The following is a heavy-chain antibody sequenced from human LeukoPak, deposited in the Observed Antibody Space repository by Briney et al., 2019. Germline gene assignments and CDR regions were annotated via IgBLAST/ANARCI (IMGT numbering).Heavy chain of an antibody. J-gene: IGHJ4*02. CDR3: ARGGLRVVIDY. Sequence: GGCLRLSCAVSGFTLSSNYLSWVRQAPGKGLEWLSVLYSGGSTYYTDSVRGRFTISRDDSKNTVYLQMNSLRADDTAVYYCARGGLRVVIDYWGQGTLVTVSS. CDR2: LYSGGST. D-gene: IGHD4-23*01. CDR1: GFTLSSNY. V-gene: IGHV3-66*01.